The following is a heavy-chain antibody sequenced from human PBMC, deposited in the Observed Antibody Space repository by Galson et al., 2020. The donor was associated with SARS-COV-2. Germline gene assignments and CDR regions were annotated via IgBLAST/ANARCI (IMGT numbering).Heavy chain of an antibody. CDR3: ARGEGRITLGRGVMIGFDS. D-gene: IGHD3-10*01. J-gene: IGHJ4*02. Sequence: ASETLSLTCTVSGGSVRSGLYYWSWIRQRPGKGLEWIGYIRPHNATTKYNPSLKSRVSLSLDTSKNQFSLNLHSVIAADTAVYYCARGEGRITLGRGVMIGFDSWSQGTLVSVSS. CDR1: GGSVRSGLYY. V-gene: IGHV4-31*03. CDR2: IRPHNATT.